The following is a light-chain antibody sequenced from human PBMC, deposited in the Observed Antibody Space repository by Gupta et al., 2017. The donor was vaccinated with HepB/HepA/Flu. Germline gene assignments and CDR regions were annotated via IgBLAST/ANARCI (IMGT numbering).Light chain of an antibody. CDR2: YKSDSDN. CDR1: SGINVGTYR. Sequence: QAVLPQPSSLSASPGASASLTCTLRSGINVGTYRIYWYQQKPGSPPQYLLRYKSDSDNQQGSGVPSRFSGSKVASANAGILLISGLQSEDEADYYCMIWHSSAWVFGGGTKLTVL. J-gene: IGLJ3*02. V-gene: IGLV5-45*02. CDR3: MIWHSSAWV.